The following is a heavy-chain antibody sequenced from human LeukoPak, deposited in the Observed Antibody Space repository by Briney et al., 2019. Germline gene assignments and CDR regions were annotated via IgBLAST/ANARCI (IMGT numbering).Heavy chain of an antibody. CDR2: INHSGST. Sequence: SETLSLTCAVYGGSFSGYYWSWIRQPPGKGLEWIGEINHSGSTNYNPSLKSRVTISVDKSKNQFSLKLSSVTAADTAVYYCARASIDCSSTSCYAFDYWGQGTLVTVSS. J-gene: IGHJ4*02. D-gene: IGHD2-2*01. CDR1: GGSFSGYY. V-gene: IGHV4-34*01. CDR3: ARASIDCSSTSCYAFDY.